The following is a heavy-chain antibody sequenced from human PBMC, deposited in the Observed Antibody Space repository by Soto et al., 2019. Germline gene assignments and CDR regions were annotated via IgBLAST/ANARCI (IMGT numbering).Heavy chain of an antibody. CDR2: ISASSTYI. J-gene: IGHJ4*02. Sequence: EVQLVESGGGLVKPGGSLRLSCAASGFIFSSYTMNWVRQAPGKGLEWVSSISASSTYIYYADSLKGRFTISRDNAYNSRYLQMNSLRAEDPAVYYCARGWLRDPWMYWGQGTLVTVSS. CDR1: GFIFSSYT. D-gene: IGHD5-12*01. V-gene: IGHV3-21*01. CDR3: ARGWLRDPWMY.